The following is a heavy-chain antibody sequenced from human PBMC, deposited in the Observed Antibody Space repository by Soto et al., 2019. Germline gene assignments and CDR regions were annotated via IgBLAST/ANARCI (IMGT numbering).Heavy chain of an antibody. Sequence: QVQVVESGGGVLQPGSSLRLSCASSGFTFSSYGMHWVRQAPGKGLEWVAVISNDGNDEYYIDSVKGRFTISRDNSKNTLYLQMNTLSTEDTALYYCAKDIHSGRNRRGADYWGQGTLVTVSS. V-gene: IGHV3-30*18. D-gene: IGHD1-26*01. J-gene: IGHJ4*02. CDR1: GFTFSSYG. CDR3: AKDIHSGRNRRGADY. CDR2: ISNDGNDE.